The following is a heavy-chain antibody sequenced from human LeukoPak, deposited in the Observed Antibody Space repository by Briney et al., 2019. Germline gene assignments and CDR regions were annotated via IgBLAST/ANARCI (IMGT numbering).Heavy chain of an antibody. CDR3: AREYTAMVEY. J-gene: IGHJ4*02. D-gene: IGHD5-18*01. CDR1: GGSISSSSYY. V-gene: IGHV4-39*07. CDR2: IYYSGST. Sequence: SETLSLTCTVSGGSISSSSYYWGWIRQPPGKGLEWIGSIYYSGSTYYNPSLKSRVTISVDTSKNQFSLKLSSVTAADTAVYYCAREYTAMVEYWGQGTLVTVSS.